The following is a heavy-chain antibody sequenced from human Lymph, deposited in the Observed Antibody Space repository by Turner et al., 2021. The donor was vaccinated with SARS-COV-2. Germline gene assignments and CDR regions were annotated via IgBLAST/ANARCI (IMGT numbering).Heavy chain of an antibody. CDR2: IYYSGST. Sequence: QVQLQESGPGLVKPSQTLSLTCTVSGGSTSSGDYYWSWIRQPPGKGLEWIGYIYYSGSTYYNPSLKSRVTISVDTSKNQFSLELSSVTAADTAVYYCARVVVLRRAYFDYWGQGTLVTVSS. J-gene: IGHJ4*02. D-gene: IGHD2-8*01. V-gene: IGHV4-30-4*01. CDR3: ARVVVLRRAYFDY. CDR1: GGSTSSGDYY.